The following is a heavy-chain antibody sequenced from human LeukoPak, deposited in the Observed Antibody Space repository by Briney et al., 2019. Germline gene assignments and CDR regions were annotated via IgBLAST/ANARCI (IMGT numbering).Heavy chain of an antibody. Sequence: ASVKVSCKASGGTFSSYAISWVRQAPGQGLEWMGGIIPIFGTANYAQKFQGRVTMTRNTSISTAYMELSSLRSEDTAVYYCASDYYDSSGHGNYWGQGTLVTVSS. D-gene: IGHD3-22*01. J-gene: IGHJ4*02. CDR3: ASDYYDSSGHGNY. CDR1: GGTFSSYA. V-gene: IGHV1-69*05. CDR2: IIPIFGTA.